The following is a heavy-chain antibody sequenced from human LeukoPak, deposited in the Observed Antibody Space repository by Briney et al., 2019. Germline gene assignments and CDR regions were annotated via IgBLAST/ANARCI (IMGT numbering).Heavy chain of an antibody. J-gene: IGHJ4*02. Sequence: TSETLSLTCTVSGGSISSYYWSWIRQPPGKGLEWIGYIYYSGSTNYNPSLKSRVTISVDMPKNQFSLKLSSVTAADTAVYYCARSEGSGSYYFLGYWGQGTLVTVSS. CDR2: IYYSGST. CDR3: ARSEGSGSYYFLGY. CDR1: GGSISSYY. V-gene: IGHV4-59*01. D-gene: IGHD3-10*01.